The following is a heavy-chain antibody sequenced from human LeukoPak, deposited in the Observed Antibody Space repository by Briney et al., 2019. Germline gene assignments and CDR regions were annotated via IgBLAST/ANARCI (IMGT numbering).Heavy chain of an antibody. Sequence: GGSLRLSCAASGFTFSSHWMHWVRPAPGKGLVWVSRINTDGTTTNYADSVKGRFTISRDNAKNTLYLQMNSLRAEDTAVYYCARVSSSSWWALDYWGQGTLVTVSS. CDR3: ARVSSSSWWALDY. CDR2: INTDGTTT. CDR1: GFTFSSHW. V-gene: IGHV3-74*01. J-gene: IGHJ4*02. D-gene: IGHD6-13*01.